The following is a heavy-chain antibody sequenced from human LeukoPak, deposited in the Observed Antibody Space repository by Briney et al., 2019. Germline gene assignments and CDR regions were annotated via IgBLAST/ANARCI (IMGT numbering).Heavy chain of an antibody. CDR1: GFTFSTYS. Sequence: GGSLRLSCAASGFTFSTYSMNWVRQAPGKGLEWVSYISSSSSTIYYTDSVKGRFTISRDNAKNSLHLQMNSLRDEDTAVYYCARDPPFQYWGQGTLVAVSS. CDR3: ARDPPFQY. J-gene: IGHJ1*01. V-gene: IGHV3-48*02. CDR2: ISSSSSTI.